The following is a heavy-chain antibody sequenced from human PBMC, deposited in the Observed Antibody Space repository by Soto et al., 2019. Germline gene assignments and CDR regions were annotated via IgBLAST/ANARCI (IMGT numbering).Heavy chain of an antibody. CDR3: ARLRSGDVIDY. CDR2: IYYSGST. V-gene: IGHV4-39*01. D-gene: IGHD4-17*01. CDR1: GGSISSSSYY. Sequence: SETLSLTCTVSGGSISSSSYYWGWIRQPPGKGLEWIGSIYYSGSTYYNPSLKSRVTISVDTSKNQFSLKLSSVTAADTAVYYGARLRSGDVIDYWGQGTLVTVSS. J-gene: IGHJ4*02.